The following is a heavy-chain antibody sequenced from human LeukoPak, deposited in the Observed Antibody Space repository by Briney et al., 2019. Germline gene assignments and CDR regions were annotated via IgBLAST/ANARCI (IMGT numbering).Heavy chain of an antibody. CDR3: AKRGVVIRVILVGFHKEAYYFDS. J-gene: IGHJ4*02. D-gene: IGHD3-22*01. CDR2: ISDSGGNT. Sequence: PGGSLRLSCAVSGLTLSNYGMRWVRQAPGKGLVWVAGISDSGGNTKYADSVKGRFTISRDNHKNTLYLQMKSQRAEDTAVYFCAKRGVVIRVILVGFHKEAYYFDSWGQGALVTVSS. CDR1: GLTLSNYG. V-gene: IGHV3-23*01.